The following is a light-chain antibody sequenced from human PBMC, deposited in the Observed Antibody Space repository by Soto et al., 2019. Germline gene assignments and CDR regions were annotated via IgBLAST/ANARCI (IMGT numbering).Light chain of an antibody. CDR2: GAS. Sequence: IVLTQSPGTVSLTQGERATLSCRASQSVRSSYLAWYQQKPGQAPRLLIYGASTRATGIPVRFSGSGSGTEFTLTISRLQSEDFAMYYCQQYLISVTFGQRTRLEI. J-gene: IGKJ5*01. V-gene: IGKV3-20*01. CDR1: QSVRSSY. CDR3: QQYLISVT.